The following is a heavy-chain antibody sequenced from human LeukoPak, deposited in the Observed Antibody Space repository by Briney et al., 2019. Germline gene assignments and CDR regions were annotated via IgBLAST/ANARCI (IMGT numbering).Heavy chain of an antibody. D-gene: IGHD3-3*01. Sequence: GGSLRLSCAASGFTVSSNYMSWVRQAPGKGLEWVPIIYSGGSTYYAGSVKGRFTISRDNSKNTLYLQMNSLGADDTAVYYCAGDFWSGYYLNYWGQGTLVTVSS. CDR2: IYSGGST. J-gene: IGHJ4*02. CDR3: AGDFWSGYYLNY. V-gene: IGHV3-53*01. CDR1: GFTVSSNY.